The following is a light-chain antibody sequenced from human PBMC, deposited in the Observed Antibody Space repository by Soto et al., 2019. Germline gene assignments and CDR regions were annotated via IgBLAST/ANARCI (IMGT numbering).Light chain of an antibody. J-gene: IGKJ4*01. Sequence: EIVLTQSPGTLSLSPGERATLSCRASQSVSSSCLAWYQQKPGQAPRLLIYGASSRGTGIPDRFSGSGSGTDFTLTISRLEPEDVAVYYCQQYGSSPLTFGGGTKVEIK. CDR2: GAS. CDR1: QSVSSSC. V-gene: IGKV3-20*01. CDR3: QQYGSSPLT.